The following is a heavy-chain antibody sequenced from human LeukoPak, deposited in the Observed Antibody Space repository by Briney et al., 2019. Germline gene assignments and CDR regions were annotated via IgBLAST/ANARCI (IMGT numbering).Heavy chain of an antibody. CDR3: ARREYCSDTTCYACLDY. D-gene: IGHD2-2*01. CDR2: IYPGDSDT. CDR1: GYSLTTYW. Sequence: GESLKISCKGSGYSLTTYWIGWVRQMPGKGLEWMGIIYPGDSDTRYSPSFQGQVTISADKSTNTAYLQWSSLKASDTAMYFCARREYCSDTTCYACLDYWGQGTMVTVSS. J-gene: IGHJ4*02. V-gene: IGHV5-51*01.